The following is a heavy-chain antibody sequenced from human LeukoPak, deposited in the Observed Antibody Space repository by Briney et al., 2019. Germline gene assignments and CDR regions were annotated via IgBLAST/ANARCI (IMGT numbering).Heavy chain of an antibody. J-gene: IGHJ4*02. D-gene: IGHD6-19*01. CDR2: INHSGST. Sequence: SETLSLTCAAYGGSFSGYYWSWIRQPPGKGLEWIGEINHSGSTNYNPSLKSRVTISVDTSKNQFSLKLSSVTAADTAVYYCARGLGSGWYGPFDYWGQGTLVTVSS. CDR3: ARGLGSGWYGPFDY. CDR1: GGSFSGYY. V-gene: IGHV4-34*01.